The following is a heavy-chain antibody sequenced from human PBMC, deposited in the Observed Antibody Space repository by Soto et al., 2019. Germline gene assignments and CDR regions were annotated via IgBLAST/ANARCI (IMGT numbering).Heavy chain of an antibody. V-gene: IGHV3-23*01. CDR1: GFTFSSYA. CDR3: AKVMVKNWFDP. Sequence: LRLSCAASGFTFSSYAVSWVRQAPGKGLEWVSAISGSGGSTYYADSVKGRFTISRDNSKNTLYLQMNSLRADDTAVYYCAKVMVKNWFDPWGQGTLVTVSS. D-gene: IGHD5-18*01. J-gene: IGHJ5*02. CDR2: ISGSGGST.